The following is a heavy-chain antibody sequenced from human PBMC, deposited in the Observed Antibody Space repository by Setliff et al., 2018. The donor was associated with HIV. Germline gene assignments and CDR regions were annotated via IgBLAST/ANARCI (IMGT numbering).Heavy chain of an antibody. CDR1: GGSISTYY. J-gene: IGHJ4*02. D-gene: IGHD1-7*01. CDR3: ARHGTWNSQRFHFDY. Sequence: SETLSLTCTVSGGSISTYYWSWIRQPPGKGLEWIGYIYTSGSTNYNPSLKSRVTISVDTSKNQFSLKLNSVTAADTAVYYCARHGTWNSQRFHFDYWGQGTPVTVSS. CDR2: IYTSGST. V-gene: IGHV4-4*09.